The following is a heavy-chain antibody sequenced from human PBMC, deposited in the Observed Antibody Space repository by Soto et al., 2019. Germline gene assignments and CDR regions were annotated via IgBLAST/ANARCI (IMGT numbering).Heavy chain of an antibody. CDR1: GFTFSSYA. CDR3: AKIKDYYGSGSYYNRENWFDP. D-gene: IGHD3-10*01. Sequence: GGSLRLSCAASGFTFSSYAMSWVRQAPGKGLEWVSAISGSAGSTYYADSVKGRFTISRDNSKNTLYLQMNSLRAEDTVVYYCAKIKDYYGSGSYYNRENWFDPWGQGTLVTVSS. V-gene: IGHV3-23*01. CDR2: ISGSAGST. J-gene: IGHJ5*02.